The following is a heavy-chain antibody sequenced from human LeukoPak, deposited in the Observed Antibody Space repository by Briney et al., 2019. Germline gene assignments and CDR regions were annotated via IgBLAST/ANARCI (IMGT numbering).Heavy chain of an antibody. Sequence: PGGSLRLSCAASGFTFSSYGMHWVRQAPGKGLEWVAIIWYDGSNKYYTDSVRGRFTISRDDSKNTLYLQMHSLRVEDTAVYYCTRDSGEDRSAWYFDLWGRGALVTVSS. CDR1: GFTFSSYG. CDR3: TRDSGEDRSAWYFDL. V-gene: IGHV3-33*01. CDR2: IWYDGSNK. D-gene: IGHD3-22*01. J-gene: IGHJ2*01.